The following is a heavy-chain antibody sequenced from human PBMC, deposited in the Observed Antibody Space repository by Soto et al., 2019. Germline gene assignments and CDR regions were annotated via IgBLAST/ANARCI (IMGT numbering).Heavy chain of an antibody. Sequence: NLSETLSLTCAVYGGSFSGYYWSWIRQPPGKGLEWIGEINHSGSTNYNPSLKSRVTISVDTSKNQFSLKLSSVTAADTAVYYCARWFELNWFDPWGQGTLVTVSS. V-gene: IGHV4-34*01. J-gene: IGHJ5*02. CDR2: INHSGST. CDR3: ARWFELNWFDP. CDR1: GGSFSGYY. D-gene: IGHD3-10*01.